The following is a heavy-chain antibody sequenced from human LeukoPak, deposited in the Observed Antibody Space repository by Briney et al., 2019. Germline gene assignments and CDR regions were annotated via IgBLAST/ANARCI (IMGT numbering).Heavy chain of an antibody. Sequence: ASVKVSCKASGYTFTSYYMHWVRQAPGQGLEWMGIINLSGGSTSYAQKLQGRVTMTTDTSTSTAYMELRSLRSDDTAVYYCARDSRARAKIIDRSAFDIWGQGTMVTVSS. J-gene: IGHJ3*02. V-gene: IGHV1-46*01. CDR2: INLSGGST. CDR3: ARDSRARAKIIDRSAFDI. D-gene: IGHD3-10*01. CDR1: GYTFTSYY.